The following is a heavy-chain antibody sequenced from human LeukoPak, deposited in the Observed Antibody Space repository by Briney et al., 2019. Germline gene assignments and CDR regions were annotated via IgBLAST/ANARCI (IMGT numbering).Heavy chain of an antibody. D-gene: IGHD6-13*01. J-gene: IGHJ4*02. Sequence: GGSLRLSCAASGFTFSSYWMHWVRQAPGKGLVWVANIKQDGSEKYYVDSVKGRFTISRDNAKNSLYLQMNSLRAEDTAMYYCARDSAGNDYWGQGTLVTVSS. CDR1: GFTFSSYW. V-gene: IGHV3-7*01. CDR3: ARDSAGNDY. CDR2: IKQDGSEK.